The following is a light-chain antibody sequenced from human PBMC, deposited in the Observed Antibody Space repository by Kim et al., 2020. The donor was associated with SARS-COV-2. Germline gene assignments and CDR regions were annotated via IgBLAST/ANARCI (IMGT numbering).Light chain of an antibody. V-gene: IGLV2-14*03. CDR1: SSDVGNYNY. J-gene: IGLJ2*01. CDR2: DVT. CDR3: CSYASSGTLI. Sequence: GQSITTSCTGTSSDVGNYNYVSWYQHHPGEAPKVMIYDVTKRPSGVSNRFFGSKSGNTASLTISGLQTEDEAHYYCCSYASSGTLIFGGGTKLTVL.